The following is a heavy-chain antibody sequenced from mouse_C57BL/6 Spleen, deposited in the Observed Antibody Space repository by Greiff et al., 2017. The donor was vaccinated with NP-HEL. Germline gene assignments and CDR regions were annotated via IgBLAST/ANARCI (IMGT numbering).Heavy chain of an antibody. CDR1: GFTFSSYA. D-gene: IGHD4-1*01. CDR3: ARDWDVPYAMDY. Sequence: DVMLVESGGGLVKPGGSLKLSCAASGFTFSSYAMSWVRQTPEKRLEWVATISDGGSYTYYPDNVKGRFTISRDNAKNNLYLQMSHLKSEDTAMDYCARDWDVPYAMDYWGQGTSVTVAS. J-gene: IGHJ4*01. V-gene: IGHV5-4*01. CDR2: ISDGGSYT.